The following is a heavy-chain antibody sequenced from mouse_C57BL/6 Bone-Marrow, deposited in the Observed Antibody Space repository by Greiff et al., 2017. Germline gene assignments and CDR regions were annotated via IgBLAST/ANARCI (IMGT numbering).Heavy chain of an antibody. CDR3: ARRGGYYPDY. V-gene: IGHV1-55*01. J-gene: IGHJ2*01. CDR1: GYTFTSYW. CDR2: IYPVSGST. D-gene: IGHD1-1*02. Sequence: QVQLQQPGAELVKPGASVKMSCKASGYTFTSYWITWVKQRPGQGLEWIGDIYPVSGSTNDNEKFKSKATLTVDTSSSTAYMQLSSLTSEDSAVYYCARRGGYYPDYWGQGTTLTVSS.